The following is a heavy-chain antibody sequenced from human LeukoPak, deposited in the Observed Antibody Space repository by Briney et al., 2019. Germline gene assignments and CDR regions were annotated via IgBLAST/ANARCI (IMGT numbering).Heavy chain of an antibody. V-gene: IGHV3-23*01. CDR3: AKSEILTGYFYYFDY. D-gene: IGHD3-9*01. J-gene: IGHJ4*02. CDR2: ISGSGGST. Sequence: GGSLRLSCAASGFTFSSYAMSWVRQAPGKGLERVSAISGSGGSTYYADSVKGRFTISRDNSKNTLYLQMNSLRAEDTAVYYCAKSEILTGYFYYFDYWGQGTLVTVSS. CDR1: GFTFSSYA.